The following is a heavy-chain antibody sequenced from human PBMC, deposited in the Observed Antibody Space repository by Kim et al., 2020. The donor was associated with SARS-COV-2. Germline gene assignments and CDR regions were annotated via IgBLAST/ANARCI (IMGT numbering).Heavy chain of an antibody. D-gene: IGHD6-19*01. J-gene: IGHJ4*01. V-gene: IGHV3-23*01. CDR3: AKDPRLAVAGTNYYFDF. Sequence: SVTGRFTISRDNSKNPLYLQMNSLRAEDTAVYYCAKDPRLAVAGTNYYFDFWGQGTLVTVSS.